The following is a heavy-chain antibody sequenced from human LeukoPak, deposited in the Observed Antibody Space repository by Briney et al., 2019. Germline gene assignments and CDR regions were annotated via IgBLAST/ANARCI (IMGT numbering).Heavy chain of an antibody. Sequence: GGSLRLSCAASGFTFSDYYMSWIRQAPGKGLEWVSYISSSGSTIYYADSVKGRFTISRDNAKNSLYLQMNSLRAEDTAVYYCARDHYQERSGFDYYYYYMDVWGKGTTVTVSS. CDR1: GFTFSDYY. J-gene: IGHJ6*03. CDR2: ISSSGSTI. D-gene: IGHD1-1*01. CDR3: ARDHYQERSGFDYYYYYMDV. V-gene: IGHV3-11*04.